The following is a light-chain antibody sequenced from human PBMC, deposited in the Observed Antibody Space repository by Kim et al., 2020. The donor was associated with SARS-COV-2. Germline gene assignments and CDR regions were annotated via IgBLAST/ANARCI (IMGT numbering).Light chain of an antibody. CDR3: QQYGNSPYT. V-gene: IGKV3-20*01. J-gene: IGKJ2*01. CDR1: QSVSSSY. Sequence: SPGERAILSCRASQSVSSSYLGWHQQRRGQAPRLLIYGAVSRATGITDRFSGSGSGTDFTLTLRRLEPEDFAVYYCQQYGNSPYTFGQGTKLEI. CDR2: GAV.